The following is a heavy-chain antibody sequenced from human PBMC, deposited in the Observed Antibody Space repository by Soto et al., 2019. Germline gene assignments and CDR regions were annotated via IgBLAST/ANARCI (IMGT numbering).Heavy chain of an antibody. CDR1: GFSFTGYY. D-gene: IGHD6-6*01. V-gene: IGHV1-2*02. J-gene: IGHJ5*02. Sequence: ASVKVSCQASGFSFTGYYIHWLRQAPGQGLEWMGWINAHSGGTEYAQKFQGRVTLTMDTSIATAYLTLTSLTSDDTALYYCAKDLTRQLAYWLDPWGQGTQVTVSS. CDR2: INAHSGGT. CDR3: AKDLTRQLAYWLDP.